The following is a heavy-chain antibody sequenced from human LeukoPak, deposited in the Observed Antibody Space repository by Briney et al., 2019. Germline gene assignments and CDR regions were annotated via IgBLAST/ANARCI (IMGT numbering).Heavy chain of an antibody. Sequence: PGGSLRLSCAASGFTFSSYSMNWVRQAPGKGLEWVSYIGSSTSTIYYADSVKGRFTISRDNARNSLYLQMNSLRAEDTAVYYCARGGSVAAADYWYFDLWGRGTLVTVSS. CDR2: IGSSTSTI. V-gene: IGHV3-48*04. CDR3: ARGGSVAAADYWYFDL. D-gene: IGHD6-13*01. CDR1: GFTFSSYS. J-gene: IGHJ2*01.